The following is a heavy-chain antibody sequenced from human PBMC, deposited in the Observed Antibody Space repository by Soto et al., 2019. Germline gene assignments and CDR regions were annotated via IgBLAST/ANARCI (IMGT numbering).Heavy chain of an antibody. Sequence: SETLSLTCAVYGGSLSGYYWSWIRQPPGKGLEWIGEINHSRSTNYSPSLKSRVTILVDTSKNQFSLQLSSVTAADTAMYYCARGDFAWEPSTDYWGQGTLVTVSS. D-gene: IGHD3-3*01. V-gene: IGHV4-34*01. J-gene: IGHJ4*02. CDR3: ARGDFAWEPSTDY. CDR1: GGSLSGYY. CDR2: INHSRST.